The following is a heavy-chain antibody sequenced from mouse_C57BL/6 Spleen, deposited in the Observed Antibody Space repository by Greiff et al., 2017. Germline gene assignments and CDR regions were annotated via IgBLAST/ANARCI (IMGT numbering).Heavy chain of an antibody. CDR3: ARGDKAYWYFDV. CDR2: INPSTGGT. Sequence: EVKLMESGPELVKPGASVKISCKASGYSFTGYYMNWVKQSPEKSLEWIGEINPSTGGTTYNQKFKAKATLTVDKASSTAYMQLKSLTSEDSAVYYCARGDKAYWYFDVWGTGTTVTVSS. CDR1: GYSFTGYY. J-gene: IGHJ1*03. V-gene: IGHV1-42*01.